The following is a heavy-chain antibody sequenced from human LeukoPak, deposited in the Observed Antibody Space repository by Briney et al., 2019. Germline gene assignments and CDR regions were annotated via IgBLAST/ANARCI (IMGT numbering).Heavy chain of an antibody. CDR2: IYYSGST. V-gene: IGHV4-59*01. Sequence: SETLSLTCTVSGGSISSYYWSWIRQPPGKGLEWIGYIYYSGSTNYNPSLKSRVTISVDTSKNQFSLKLSSVTAADTAVYYCARLHSSGYSVYWGQGTLVTVSS. CDR1: GGSISSYY. D-gene: IGHD3-22*01. CDR3: ARLHSSGYSVY. J-gene: IGHJ4*02.